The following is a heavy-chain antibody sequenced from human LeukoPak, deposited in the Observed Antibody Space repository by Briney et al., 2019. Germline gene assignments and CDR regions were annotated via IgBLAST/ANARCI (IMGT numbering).Heavy chain of an antibody. CDR1: GFPFSSYA. CDR2: ITNSGGTT. J-gene: IGHJ4*02. Sequence: GGSLRLSCAASGFPFSSYAMSWVRQAPGKGLEWVSPITNSGGTTYYADSVKGRFTISRDNSKNTLYLQMNSLRAEDTAVYYYAKGASYFDYWGQGTLVTVSS. V-gene: IGHV3-23*01. CDR3: AKGASYFDY.